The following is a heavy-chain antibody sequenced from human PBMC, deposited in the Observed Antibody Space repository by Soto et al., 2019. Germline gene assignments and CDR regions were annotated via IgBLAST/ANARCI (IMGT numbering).Heavy chain of an antibody. CDR3: ARGYGDYGYYYYGMDV. J-gene: IGHJ6*02. CDR1: GGSISSGGYY. Sequence: QVQLQESGPGLVKPSQTLSLTCTVSGGSISSGGYYWSWIRQHPGKGQEWIGYIYYSGSTYYNPSLKSRVTISVDTSKKQFSLKLSSVTAADTAVYYCARGYGDYGYYYYGMDVWGQGTTVTVSS. CDR2: IYYSGST. V-gene: IGHV4-31*03. D-gene: IGHD4-17*01.